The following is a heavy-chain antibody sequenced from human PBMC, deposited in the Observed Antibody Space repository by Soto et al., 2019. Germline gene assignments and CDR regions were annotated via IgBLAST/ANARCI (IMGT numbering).Heavy chain of an antibody. CDR2: INHSGST. CDR3: ARGKTRRVVVPARPYGAFDI. D-gene: IGHD2-15*01. V-gene: IGHV4-34*01. CDR1: GGSFSGYY. J-gene: IGHJ3*02. Sequence: SEILSLTCAVYGGSFSGYYWSWIRQPPGKGLEWIGEINHSGSTNYNPSLKSRVTISVDTSKNQFSLKLSSVTATDTAVYYCARGKTRRVVVPARPYGAFDIWGQGTMVTVSS.